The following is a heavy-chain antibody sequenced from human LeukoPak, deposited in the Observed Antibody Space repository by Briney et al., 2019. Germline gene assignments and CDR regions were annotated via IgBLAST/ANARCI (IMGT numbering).Heavy chain of an antibody. CDR1: GFTFSSYA. Sequence: GRSLRLSCAASGFTFSSYAMHWVRQAPGKGLEWVAVISYDGSNKYYADSVKGRFTISRDNSKNTLYLQMNSLRAEDTAVYYCAKAQSSITMIRGVANWFDPWGQGTLVTVSS. CDR3: AKAQSSITMIRGVANWFDP. J-gene: IGHJ5*02. CDR2: ISYDGSNK. V-gene: IGHV3-30*04. D-gene: IGHD3-10*01.